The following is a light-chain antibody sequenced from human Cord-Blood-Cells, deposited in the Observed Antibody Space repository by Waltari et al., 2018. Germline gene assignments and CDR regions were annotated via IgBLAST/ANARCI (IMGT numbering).Light chain of an antibody. Sequence: SSELTQDPAVSVALGQTVRITSQGESIISYKARWYQQKPGQAPVLVIYGKNNRPSGIPDRFSGSSSGNTASLTITGAQAEDEADYYCNSRDSSGNHLVFGGGTKLTVL. J-gene: IGLJ2*01. CDR1: SIISYK. CDR2: GKN. CDR3: NSRDSSGNHLV. V-gene: IGLV3-19*01.